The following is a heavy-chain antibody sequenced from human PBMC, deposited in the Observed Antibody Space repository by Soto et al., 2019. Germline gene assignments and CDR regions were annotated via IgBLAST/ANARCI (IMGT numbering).Heavy chain of an antibody. Sequence: SETLSLTCTVSGGSISSYYWSWIRQPPGKGLEWIGYIYYSGSTNYNPSLKSRVTISVDTSKNQFSLKLSSVTAADTAVYYCASGSGWYLDYFDYWGQGTLVTVSS. CDR2: IYYSGST. V-gene: IGHV4-59*01. D-gene: IGHD6-19*01. CDR1: GGSISSYY. CDR3: ASGSGWYLDYFDY. J-gene: IGHJ4*02.